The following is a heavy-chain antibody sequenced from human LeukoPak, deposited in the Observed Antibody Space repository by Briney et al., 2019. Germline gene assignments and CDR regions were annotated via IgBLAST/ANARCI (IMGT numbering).Heavy chain of an antibody. CDR3: ASNPPGEAYCKK. V-gene: IGHV1-46*01. J-gene: IGHJ4*02. CDR1: GYTFTSYY. Sequence: ASVKVSCKASGYTFTSYYMHWLRQAPGQGLEWMGIINPRGGSTTYAQKFQGRVTMTRDMSTSTVYMELSSLRSEDTAVYYCASNPPGEAYCKKWGQGTLVTVSS. D-gene: IGHD2-21*01. CDR2: INPRGGST.